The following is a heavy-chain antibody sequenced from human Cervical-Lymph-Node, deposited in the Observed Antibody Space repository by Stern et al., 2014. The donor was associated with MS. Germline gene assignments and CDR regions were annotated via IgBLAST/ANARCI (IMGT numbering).Heavy chain of an antibody. CDR1: GGTFSKFP. J-gene: IGHJ5*02. Sequence: QMQLVQSRAEVTQPGSSVKVSCKASGGTFSKFPSSCVRQAPGQGLEWMGGIFPVFGTPTYAQEFRGRVTITADVSTSTVYMELSSLRSDDTAVYYCALSSETSDRWYSLGYDLWGQGTLVTVSS. V-gene: IGHV1-69*01. D-gene: IGHD6-13*01. CDR3: ALSSETSDRWYSLGYDL. CDR2: IFPVFGTP.